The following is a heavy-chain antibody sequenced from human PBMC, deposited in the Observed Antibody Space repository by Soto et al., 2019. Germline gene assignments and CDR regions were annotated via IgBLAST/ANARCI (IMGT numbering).Heavy chain of an antibody. D-gene: IGHD2-15*01. V-gene: IGHV3-74*01. J-gene: IGHJ4*02. CDR3: GRSPKEWWFKVFDD. CDR2: SNSDGSST. CDR1: GFTFSRYW. Sequence: EVQLVDSGGGLVQPGGSLRLYCAASGFTFSRYWMNWVRQAPGKGLVWVSRSNSDGSSTSYADSVKGRFTISRDNSKNMRYLQMDSLRAEDRAVYYCGRSPKEWWFKVFDDWGQGTLVTVSS.